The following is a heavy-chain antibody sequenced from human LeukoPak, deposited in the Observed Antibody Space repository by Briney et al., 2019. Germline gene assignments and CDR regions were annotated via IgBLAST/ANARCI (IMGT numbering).Heavy chain of an antibody. D-gene: IGHD6-13*01. V-gene: IGHV3-30*02. Sequence: GGSLRLSCAASGFTFSIYGMHWVRQAPGKGLEWVAFIRYDGSNKYYAGSVKGRFTISRDNSKTTLYVQMNSLRAEDTAVYYCAKAPYRSSWYLSWLDPWGQGTLVTVSS. CDR3: AKAPYRSSWYLSWLDP. CDR2: IRYDGSNK. J-gene: IGHJ5*02. CDR1: GFTFSIYG.